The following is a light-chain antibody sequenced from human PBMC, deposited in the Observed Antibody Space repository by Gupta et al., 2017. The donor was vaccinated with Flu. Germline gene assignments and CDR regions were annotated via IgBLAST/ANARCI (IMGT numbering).Light chain of an antibody. CDR3: HQSSNLPWT. CDR2: YAS. CDR1: QNIGTS. J-gene: IGKJ1*01. Sequence: NEKATITCRASQNIGTSLNWYQQKPNQSPKRLIKYASQSFSGVPSRFSGSGSGTDFTLTINNLETEDAATYYCHQSSNLPWTVGQGTKVEIK. V-gene: IGKV6-21*01.